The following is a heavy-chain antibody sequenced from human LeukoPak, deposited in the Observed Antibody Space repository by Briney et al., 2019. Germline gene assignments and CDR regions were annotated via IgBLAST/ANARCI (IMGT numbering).Heavy chain of an antibody. Sequence: GGSLRLSCAASGFTFSSYSMNWVRQAPGKGLEWVSSISSSSSYIYYADSVKGRFTISRDNAKNSLYLQMNSLRAEDTAVYYCARDRVGATHAFGIWGQGTMVTVSS. CDR2: ISSSSSYI. CDR3: ARDRVGATHAFGI. V-gene: IGHV3-21*01. J-gene: IGHJ3*02. CDR1: GFTFSSYS. D-gene: IGHD1-26*01.